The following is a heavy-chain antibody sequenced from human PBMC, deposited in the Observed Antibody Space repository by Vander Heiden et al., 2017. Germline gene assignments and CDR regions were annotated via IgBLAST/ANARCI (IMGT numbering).Heavy chain of an antibody. CDR3: TTDSSGLFDP. CDR1: GFTFSNAW. J-gene: IGHJ5*02. D-gene: IGHD3-22*01. CDR2: IKSKTDGGTT. V-gene: IGHV3-15*07. Sequence: GFTFSNAWMNWVRQAPGKGLEWVGRIKSKTDGGTTDYAAPVKGRFTISRDDSKNTLHLQMNSLKTEDTAVYYCTTDSSGLFDPWGQGTLVTVSS.